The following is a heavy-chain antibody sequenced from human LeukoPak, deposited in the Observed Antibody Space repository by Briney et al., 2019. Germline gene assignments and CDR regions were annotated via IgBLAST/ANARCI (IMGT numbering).Heavy chain of an antibody. J-gene: IGHJ6*03. Sequence: GGSLRLSCAASGFTFSRYSMNWVRRAPGKGLEWVSSISISSNYIYYPDSLKGRFTISRDNAKNSLYLQMNSLRAEDTAVYYCASGRFGELLRAIYYYYYYYMDVWGKGTTVTVSS. CDR2: ISISSNYI. D-gene: IGHD3-10*01. CDR1: GFTFSRYS. CDR3: ASGRFGELLRAIYYYYYYYMDV. V-gene: IGHV3-21*01.